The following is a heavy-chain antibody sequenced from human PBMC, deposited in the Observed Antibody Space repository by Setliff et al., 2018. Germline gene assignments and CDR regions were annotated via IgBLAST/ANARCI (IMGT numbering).Heavy chain of an antibody. Sequence: PSETLSLTCAASGVSVNSLTWWSWVRQTPGKGLEWIGFIYHDGNPKFNPSVNYNPSLKSRVTMSIDKSKNQFSLNLRSVTAADTAVYYCTRGGERYHTANWGQGLLVTVSS. V-gene: IGHV4-28*03. D-gene: IGHD2-2*01. J-gene: IGHJ4*02. CDR2: IYHDGNP. CDR3: TRGGERYHTAN. CDR1: GVSVNSLTW.